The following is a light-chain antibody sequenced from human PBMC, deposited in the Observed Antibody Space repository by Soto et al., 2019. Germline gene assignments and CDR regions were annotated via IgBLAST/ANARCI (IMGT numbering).Light chain of an antibody. Sequence: DIQMTQSPSSLSASVGDRVTITCRASQSIGNYLDWYQHKPGKDPNILIYVALSLPSGVPSRFRGSGSGTDFNLTISSLQSEDFASYSCPHRSSPPHALGP. CDR1: QSIGNY. V-gene: IGKV1-39*01. CDR2: VAL. J-gene: IGKJ3*01. CDR3: PHRSSPPHA.